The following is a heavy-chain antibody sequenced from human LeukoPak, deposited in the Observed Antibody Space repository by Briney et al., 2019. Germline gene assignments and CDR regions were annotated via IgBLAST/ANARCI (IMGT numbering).Heavy chain of an antibody. CDR1: GGSISSSSYY. CDR2: TYYSGST. V-gene: IGHV4-39*01. CDR3: ARHYYAGSGYFLYYFDF. Sequence: PSETLSLTCTVSGGSISSSSYYWGWIRQPPGKGLEWIGSTYYSGSTDYNPSLKSRVTISVDTSKNQFSLRLSSVTAADTAVYYCARHYYAGSGYFLYYFDFWGQGTLVTVSS. D-gene: IGHD3-22*01. J-gene: IGHJ4*02.